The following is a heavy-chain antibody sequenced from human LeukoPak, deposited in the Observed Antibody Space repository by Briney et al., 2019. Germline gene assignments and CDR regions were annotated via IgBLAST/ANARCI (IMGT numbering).Heavy chain of an antibody. CDR2: ISWNSGDI. J-gene: IGHJ3*02. CDR3: AKDSRRARTTGALDI. V-gene: IGHV3-9*01. CDR1: GFTFDDYA. Sequence: GGSLRLSCVASGFTFDDYAMHWVRQGPGKGLEWVSGISWNSGDIGYADSMRGRLTISRDNAKNSLYLQMSSLRPEDTALYSCAKDSRRARTTGALDIWGQGTMVTVSS. D-gene: IGHD1-1*01.